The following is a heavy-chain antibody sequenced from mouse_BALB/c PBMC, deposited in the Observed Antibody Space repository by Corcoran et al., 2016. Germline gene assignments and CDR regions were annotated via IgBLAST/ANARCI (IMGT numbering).Heavy chain of an antibody. V-gene: IGHV14-3*02. CDR2: IDPANGNT. J-gene: IGHJ4*01. Sequence: EVQLQQSGAELVKPGASVKLSCTASGFNIKDTYMHWVKQRPEQGLEWIGRIDPANGNTKYDPKFQGKATITADTSSNTAYLQLSSLTSEDTAVYYCASYGRSYAYAMDYWGQGTSVTVSS. D-gene: IGHD1-1*01. CDR3: ASYGRSYAYAMDY. CDR1: GFNIKDTY.